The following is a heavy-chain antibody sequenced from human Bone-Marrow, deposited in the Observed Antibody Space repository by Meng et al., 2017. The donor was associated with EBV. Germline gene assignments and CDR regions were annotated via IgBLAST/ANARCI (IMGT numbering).Heavy chain of an antibody. CDR2: IYHSGST. CDR3: ARHSAQIVVVIPLGWFDP. J-gene: IGHJ5*02. V-gene: IGHV4-39*01. CDR1: GGSISSSGYS. D-gene: IGHD2-21*01. Sequence: GPGLSKPPGTQSLPCTVPGGSISSSGYSWGWSRQPPGKGLGWIGIIYHSGSTYYNSSLKSRVTISVDTSKNQFSLKLNSVTAADTAVYYCARHSAQIVVVIPLGWFDPWGQGTLVTVSS.